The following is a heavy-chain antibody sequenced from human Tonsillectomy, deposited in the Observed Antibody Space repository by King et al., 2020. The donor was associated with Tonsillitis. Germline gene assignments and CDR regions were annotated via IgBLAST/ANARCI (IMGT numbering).Heavy chain of an antibody. Sequence: VQLVESGGGVVQPGGSLRLSCAASGFTFSNYGMHWVRQAPGKGLEWVALIRYDGSKKYYADSVKGRFTISRDNSKNTLYLQMNSLRAEDTAMYYCANPRFYAMDVWGQGTTVTVSS. J-gene: IGHJ6*02. CDR1: GFTFSNYG. D-gene: IGHD3-3*01. V-gene: IGHV3-30*02. CDR2: IRYDGSKK. CDR3: ANPRFYAMDV.